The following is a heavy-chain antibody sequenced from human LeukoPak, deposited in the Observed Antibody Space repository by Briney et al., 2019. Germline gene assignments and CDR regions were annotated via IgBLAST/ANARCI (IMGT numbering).Heavy chain of an antibody. J-gene: IGHJ3*02. V-gene: IGHV3-7*04. D-gene: IGHD6-13*01. CDR3: ARDIEAPRIAFDI. CDR2: IKQDGSEK. CDR1: GFTFSSYW. Sequence: GGSLRLSCTASGFTFSSYWMNWVRQAPGKGLEWVANIKQDGSEKYYVDSVKGRFTISRDNAKNSLYLQMNSLRAEDTAVYYCARDIEAPRIAFDIWGRGTMVTVSS.